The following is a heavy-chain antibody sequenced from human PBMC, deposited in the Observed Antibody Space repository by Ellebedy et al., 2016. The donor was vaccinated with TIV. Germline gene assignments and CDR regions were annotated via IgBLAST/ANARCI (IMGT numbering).Heavy chain of an antibody. Sequence: PGGSLRLSCVASGFTFTDSYMSWLRQAPGKGLEWVSYISPTGNIIHYEDSVKGRFTISRDHARNSLYLQMNSLRAEDTAVYYCARETAWYFDLWGRGTLVTVSS. CDR2: ISPTGNII. CDR1: GFTFTDSY. J-gene: IGHJ2*01. CDR3: ARETAWYFDL. V-gene: IGHV3-11*01.